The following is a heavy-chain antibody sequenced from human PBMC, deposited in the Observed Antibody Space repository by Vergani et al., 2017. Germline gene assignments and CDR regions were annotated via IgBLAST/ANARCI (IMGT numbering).Heavy chain of an antibody. Sequence: QVQLQESGPGLVKPSQTLSLTCTVSGGSISSGHYYWSWIRRPPGKGLEWIGHIYYSGSTYYKSSLKSRVTISVDTSNNQFSLKLSSVTAADTAVSYCARETCSSTSCLYLGVAFDIWGQGTMVTVSS. J-gene: IGHJ3*02. D-gene: IGHD2-2*01. CDR2: IYYSGST. CDR1: GGSISSGHYY. V-gene: IGHV4-30-4*01. CDR3: ARETCSSTSCLYLGVAFDI.